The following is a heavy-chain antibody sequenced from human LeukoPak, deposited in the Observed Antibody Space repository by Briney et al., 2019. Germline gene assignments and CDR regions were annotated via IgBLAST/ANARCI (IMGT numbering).Heavy chain of an antibody. D-gene: IGHD3-10*01. CDR1: GFSFRSYS. CDR2: ISSSSTYI. CDR3: ARDITMVRGVSFDY. J-gene: IGHJ4*02. V-gene: IGHV3-21*01. Sequence: GGSLRLSCAASGFSFRSYSMNWVRQAPGKGLEWVSFISSSSTYIYYADSMKGRFTISRDNSKNTLYLQMNSLRAEDTAVYYCARDITMVRGVSFDYWGQGTLVTVSS.